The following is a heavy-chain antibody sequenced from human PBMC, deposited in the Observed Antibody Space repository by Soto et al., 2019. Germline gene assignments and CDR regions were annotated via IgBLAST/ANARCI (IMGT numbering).Heavy chain of an antibody. CDR3: SRSLDS. CDR2: INPDGSEK. V-gene: IGHV3-7*01. Sequence: GGSLRLSCAASGLSFSSFWMDWVRQAPGKGLEWVANINPDGSEKHYVDSVKGRFTISRDNARSSLYLQMSSLTAEDSALYYCSRSLDSWGQGTRVTVSS. CDR1: GLSFSSFW. J-gene: IGHJ4*02.